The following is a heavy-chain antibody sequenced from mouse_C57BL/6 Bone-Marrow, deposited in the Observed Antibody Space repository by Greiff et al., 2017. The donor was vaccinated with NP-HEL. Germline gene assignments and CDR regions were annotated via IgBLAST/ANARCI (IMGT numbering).Heavy chain of an antibody. V-gene: IGHV5-6*01. CDR3: ARLELLQAMDY. J-gene: IGHJ4*01. D-gene: IGHD2-12*01. Sequence: EVKLVESGGDLVKPGGSLKLSCAASGFTFSSSGMSWVRQTPDKRLEWVAPISSGGSYTYYKDSVKGRFTLSRDNAKNTLYLQMSSLKSEDTAMYYCARLELLQAMDYCSQGTSVTVSS. CDR2: ISSGGSYT. CDR1: GFTFSSSG.